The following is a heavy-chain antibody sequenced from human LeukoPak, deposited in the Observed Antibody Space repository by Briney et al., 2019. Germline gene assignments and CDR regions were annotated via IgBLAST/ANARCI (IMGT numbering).Heavy chain of an antibody. J-gene: IGHJ4*01. D-gene: IGHD5-18*01. CDR2: IRYDGSNK. V-gene: IGHV3-30*02. Sequence: GGSLRLSCAASGFTFSSYGMHWVRQAPGKGLEWVAFIRYDGSNKYYADSVKGRFTISRDNSKNTLYLQMNSLRAEDTAVYYCAKDSSRYSYVDYFDYWGQGTLVTVSS. CDR1: GFTFSSYG. CDR3: AKDSSRYSYVDYFDY.